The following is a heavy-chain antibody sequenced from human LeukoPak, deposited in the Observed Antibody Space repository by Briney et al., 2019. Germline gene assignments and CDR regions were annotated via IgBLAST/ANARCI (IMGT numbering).Heavy chain of an antibody. CDR2: INPSGGST. V-gene: IGHV1-46*01. CDR1: GYTFTSYC. J-gene: IGHJ4*02. D-gene: IGHD4-17*01. Sequence: ASVKVSCKASGYTFTSYCMHWVRQAPGQGLEWMGIINPSGGSTSYAQKFQGRVTMTRDTSTSTVYMELSSLRSEDTAVHYCARESTDYGDYREYYFDYWGQGTLVTVSS. CDR3: ARESTDYGDYREYYFDY.